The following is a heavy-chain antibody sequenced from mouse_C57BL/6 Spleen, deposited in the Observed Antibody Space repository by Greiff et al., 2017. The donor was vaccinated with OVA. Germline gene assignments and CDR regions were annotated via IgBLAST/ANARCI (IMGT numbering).Heavy chain of an antibody. CDR2: IWSDGST. CDR3: ARQEDYYGSSYDYAMDY. V-gene: IGHV2-6-1*01. CDR1: GFSLTSYG. D-gene: IGHD1-1*01. Sequence: LQESGPGLVAPSQSLSITCTVSGFSLTSYGVHWVRQPPGKGLEWLVVIWSDGSTTYNSALKSRLSISKDNSKSQVFLKMNSLQTDDTAMYYCARQEDYYGSSYDYAMDYWGQGTSVTVSS. J-gene: IGHJ4*01.